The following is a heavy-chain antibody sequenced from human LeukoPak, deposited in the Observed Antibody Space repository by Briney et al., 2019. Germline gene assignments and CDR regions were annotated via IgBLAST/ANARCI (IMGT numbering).Heavy chain of an antibody. V-gene: IGHV1-18*01. J-gene: IGHJ4*02. Sequence: ASVQRPCKASGYTITSYGNSWVRQAPGQGLEWMGWIRAYNGNTNYAQKFQGRVTMTTDTSTSTAYMELRSLRSDDTAVYYCARGGTCSRGLHVYWGAGGLVTVSS. D-gene: IGHD2-21*02. CDR2: IRAYNGNT. CDR3: ARGGTCSRGLHVY. CDR1: GYTITSYG.